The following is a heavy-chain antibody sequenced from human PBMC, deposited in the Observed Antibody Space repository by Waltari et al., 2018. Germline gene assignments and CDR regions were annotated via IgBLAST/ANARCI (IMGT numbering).Heavy chain of an antibody. J-gene: IGHJ6*03. Sequence: VQLVESGGGVVQPGRSLRLSCAASGFTFSSYGMHWVRQAPGKGLEWVAVIWYDGSNKYYADSVKGRFTISIDNSKNTLYLQMNSLRAEDTAVYYCAKLGITMVRGVIRYYYYYMDVWGKGTTVTVSS. CDR1: GFTFSSYG. CDR2: IWYDGSNK. D-gene: IGHD3-10*01. CDR3: AKLGITMVRGVIRYYYYYMDV. V-gene: IGHV3-33*08.